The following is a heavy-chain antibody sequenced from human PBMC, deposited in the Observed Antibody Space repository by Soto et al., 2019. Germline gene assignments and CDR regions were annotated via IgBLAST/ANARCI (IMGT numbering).Heavy chain of an antibody. J-gene: IGHJ4*02. D-gene: IGHD3-16*01. V-gene: IGHV1-69*02. CDR1: GGSFTSYN. CDR3: VEGLRLGELSR. Sequence: QVQLVQSGAEVKKPGSSVKVSCKASGGSFTSYNLQWVRQAPGQGLEWMGRINPIADVLHYAQRFQGRVTITADRSTGIGSMELSSLTTEDTAVYYCVEGLRLGELSRWGQGTKVTVSS. CDR2: INPIADVL.